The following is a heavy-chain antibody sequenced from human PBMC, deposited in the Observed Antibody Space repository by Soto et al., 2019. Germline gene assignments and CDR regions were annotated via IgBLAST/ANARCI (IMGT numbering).Heavy chain of an antibody. V-gene: IGHV4-34*01. CDR2: INHSGST. J-gene: IGHJ6*02. D-gene: IGHD2-15*01. CDR3: ARHRVDGDIVVVVAAPYGMDV. Sequence: SETLSLTCAVYGGSFSGYYWSWIRKPPGKGLEWIGEINHSGSTNYNPSLKSRVTISVDTSKNQFSLKLSSVTAADTAVYYCARHRVDGDIVVVVAAPYGMDVWCQGTTVTVSS. CDR1: GGSFSGYY.